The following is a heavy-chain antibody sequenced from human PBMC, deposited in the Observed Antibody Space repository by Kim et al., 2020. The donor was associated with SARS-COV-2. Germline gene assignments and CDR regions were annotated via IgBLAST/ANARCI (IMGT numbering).Heavy chain of an antibody. V-gene: IGHV3-33*01. D-gene: IGHD3-10*01. Sequence: YADSVKGRFTISRDNSKNTLYLQMNSLRAKDTAVYYCAREGPREFYYFDYWGQGTLVTVSS. J-gene: IGHJ4*02. CDR3: AREGPREFYYFDY.